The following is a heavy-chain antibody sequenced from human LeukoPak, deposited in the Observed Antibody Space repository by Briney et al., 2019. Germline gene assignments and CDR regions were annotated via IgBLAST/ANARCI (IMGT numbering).Heavy chain of an antibody. Sequence: SETLSLTCAVYGGSFSDYYWSWIRKPPGKGLEWMGEINHSGTTNYNPSLKSQVTISVDTSKNQFSLKLSSVTVADTAVYYCARGHPPGSAYCGGDCYPGALDYWGQGTLVTVCS. V-gene: IGHV4-34*01. J-gene: IGHJ4*02. D-gene: IGHD2-21*02. CDR3: ARGHPPGSAYCGGDCYPGALDY. CDR1: GGSFSDYY. CDR2: INHSGTT.